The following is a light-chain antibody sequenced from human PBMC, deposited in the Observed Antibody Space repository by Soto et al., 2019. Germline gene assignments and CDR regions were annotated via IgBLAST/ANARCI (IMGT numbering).Light chain of an antibody. CDR1: QSISSY. J-gene: IGKJ4*01. CDR2: AAS. Sequence: DIQMTQSPSSLSASVGDRVTITCRASQSISSYLNWYQQKPGKAPKLLIYAASSLQSGVPSRFSGSGSGTDFTLTISSLQPEASATYYCQHSYSTPLTFGGGTKVDIK. V-gene: IGKV1-39*01. CDR3: QHSYSTPLT.